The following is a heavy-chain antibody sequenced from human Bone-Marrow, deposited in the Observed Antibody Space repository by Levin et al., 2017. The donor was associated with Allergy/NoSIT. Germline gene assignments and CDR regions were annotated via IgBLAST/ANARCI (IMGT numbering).Heavy chain of an antibody. CDR3: ARHMAGYSSIFDL. V-gene: IGHV5-51*01. J-gene: IGHJ4*02. CDR1: GYKFNFYW. D-gene: IGHD5-12*01. CDR2: IYPGDSDT. Sequence: PGESLKISCRGSGYKFNFYWIAWVRQMPGRGPEWMGIIYPGDSDTRYHPSFQGQVTISADKSPSTAFLNWSSLKASDTALYYCARHMAGYSSIFDLWGQGTPVTVSS.